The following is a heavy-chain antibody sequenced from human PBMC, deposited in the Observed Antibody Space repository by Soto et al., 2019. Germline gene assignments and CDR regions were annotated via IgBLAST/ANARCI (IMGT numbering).Heavy chain of an antibody. D-gene: IGHD2-2*01. Sequence: ASVKVSCKASGYTSTSYYIHWVRQAPGQGLEWMGILNPSSGSTTYAQKFQGRVTMTRDTSTSTVYMELSSLRSEDTAVYYCARGHCRRTGCPFSYYNGMEGWGQGTTGTASS. CDR3: ARGHCRRTGCPFSYYNGMEG. CDR1: GYTSTSYY. CDR2: LNPSSGST. V-gene: IGHV1-46*01. J-gene: IGHJ6*01.